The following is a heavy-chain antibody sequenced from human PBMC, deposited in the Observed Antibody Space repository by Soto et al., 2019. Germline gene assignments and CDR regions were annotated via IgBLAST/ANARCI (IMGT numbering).Heavy chain of an antibody. CDR2: VSAGGDRT. CDR1: GVIFSTYA. J-gene: IGHJ4*02. Sequence: EVQLLQSGGGLVQPGGSLRLSCAASGVIFSTYAMSWVRQAXXXXXXWLSAVSAGGDRTYYAESVRGRFTISRDNXXXXXXXXXXXXXXXXXXXXXXXXXXXXXXXXANDYWGQGTLVTVSS. V-gene: IGHV3-23*01. CDR3: XXXXXXXXXXANDY.